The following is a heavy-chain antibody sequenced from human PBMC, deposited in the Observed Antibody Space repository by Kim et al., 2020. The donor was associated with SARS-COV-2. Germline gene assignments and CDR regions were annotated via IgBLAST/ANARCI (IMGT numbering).Heavy chain of an antibody. J-gene: IGHJ4*02. D-gene: IGHD3-22*01. CDR2: LYTGGST. Sequence: GGSLRLSCVSGFTVSSNYMSWVRQAPGRGLEWVSSLYTGGSTYYEDSERGRFTISRDNSKNTLYLQLRSLRAEDTAVDYCARAIKYKGYSDSGGYHPYCFDYWGQGTLVTVSS. CDR1: GFTVSSNY. V-gene: IGHV3-53*01. CDR3: ARAIKYKGYSDSGGYHPYCFDY.